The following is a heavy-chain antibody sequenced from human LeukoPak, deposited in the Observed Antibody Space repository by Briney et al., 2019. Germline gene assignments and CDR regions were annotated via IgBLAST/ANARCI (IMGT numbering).Heavy chain of an antibody. CDR1: GGSFSGYY. CDR3: ARVRPGGRYYYDYYYMDV. CDR2: INHSGST. Sequence: PSETLSLTCAVYGGSFSGYYWSWIRQPPGKGLEWIGEINHSGSTNYNPSLKSRVTISVDTSKNQFSLKLSSVTAADTAVYYCARVRPGGRYYYDYYYMDVWGKGTTVTVSS. J-gene: IGHJ6*03. V-gene: IGHV4-34*01. D-gene: IGHD1-26*01.